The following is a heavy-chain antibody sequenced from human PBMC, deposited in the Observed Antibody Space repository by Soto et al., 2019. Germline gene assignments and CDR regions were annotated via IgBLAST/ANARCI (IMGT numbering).Heavy chain of an antibody. V-gene: IGHV3-53*01. CDR1: GFTVSSNY. CDR3: ARAPPATRPGMDV. Sequence: GGSLRLSCAASGFTVSSNYMSWVRQAPGKGLEWVSVIYSGGSTYYADSVRGRFTISRDNSKNTLYLQMKSLRAEDTAVYYCARAPPATRPGMDVWGQGTTVTVSS. J-gene: IGHJ6*02. CDR2: IYSGGST.